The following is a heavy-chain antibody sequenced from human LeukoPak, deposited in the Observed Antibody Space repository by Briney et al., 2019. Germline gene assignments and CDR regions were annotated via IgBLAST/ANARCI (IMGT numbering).Heavy chain of an antibody. Sequence: GGSLRLSCAASGFIFSSCAMIWVRQVPGKGLEWVSSVSGSGGGTYYADSVKGRFTLSRDNSKNTLYLQMNSLRAEDTAVYYCTTDRVTIFGVVSMYYCDYWGQGTLVTVSS. V-gene: IGHV3-23*01. CDR3: TTDRVTIFGVVSMYYCDY. CDR1: GFIFSSCA. J-gene: IGHJ4*02. D-gene: IGHD3-3*01. CDR2: VSGSGGGT.